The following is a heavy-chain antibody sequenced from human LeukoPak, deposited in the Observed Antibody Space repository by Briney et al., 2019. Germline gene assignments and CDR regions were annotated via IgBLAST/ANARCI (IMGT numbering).Heavy chain of an antibody. J-gene: IGHJ4*02. CDR3: ASGWSLHS. CDR1: GDSVSSNDAA. CDR2: TYYRSKWYY. D-gene: IGHD6-19*01. V-gene: IGHV6-1*01. Sequence: SQTLSLTCAISGDSVSSNDAAWNWIRQSPSRGLEWLGRTYYRSKWYYDYAVSLKSRITIIPDASKNQFSLRLNSVTPDDTALYYCASGWSLHSWGQGTLVTVSS.